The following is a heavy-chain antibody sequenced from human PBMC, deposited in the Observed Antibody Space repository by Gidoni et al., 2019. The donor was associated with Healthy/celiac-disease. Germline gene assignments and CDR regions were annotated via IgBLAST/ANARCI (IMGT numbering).Heavy chain of an antibody. CDR2: ISSSGSAI. CDR1: GFTFSSYE. V-gene: IGHV3-48*03. J-gene: IGHJ6*02. CDR3: ARGRYDGMDV. Sequence: EVQLVESGGGLVQPGGSLRLSCAASGFTFSSYEMNWVRQAPGKGLEWVSYISSSGSAIYYADSVKGRFTISRDNAKNSLYLQMNSLRAEDTAVYYCARGRYDGMDVWGQGTTVTVSS.